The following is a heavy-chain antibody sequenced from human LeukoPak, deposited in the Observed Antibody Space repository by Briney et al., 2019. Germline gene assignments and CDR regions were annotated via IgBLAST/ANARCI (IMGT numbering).Heavy chain of an antibody. D-gene: IGHD2-15*01. CDR1: GFTFSRYA. CDR3: AKDASPLPNVFDI. Sequence: PGGSLRLSCATSGFTFSRYAMNWVRQAPGKGLEWVSAISDSGNSAYYADSVKGRFTVSRDKSSNTLFLQMTRLTADDTAVYYCAKDASPLPNVFDIWGQGTKVIVSS. CDR2: ISDSGNSA. J-gene: IGHJ3*02. V-gene: IGHV3-23*01.